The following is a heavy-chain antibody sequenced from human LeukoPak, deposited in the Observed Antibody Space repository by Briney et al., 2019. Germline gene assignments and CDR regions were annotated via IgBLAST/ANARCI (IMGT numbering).Heavy chain of an antibody. CDR2: IWYDGRNR. Sequence: PGGSLRLSCAASGFTFSTYNMHWVRQAPGKGLEWVAVIWYDGRNRYYSASVKGRFTISRDNSENTLYLQLSSLRAEDTAVYYCARTLESYDSTGYPDFWGLGTLVTVSS. J-gene: IGHJ4*02. D-gene: IGHD3-22*01. CDR1: GFTFSTYN. CDR3: ARTLESYDSTGYPDF. V-gene: IGHV3-33*01.